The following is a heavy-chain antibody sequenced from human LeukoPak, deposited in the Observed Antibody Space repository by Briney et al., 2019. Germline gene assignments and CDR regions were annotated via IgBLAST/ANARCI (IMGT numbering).Heavy chain of an antibody. J-gene: IGHJ4*02. CDR2: INSNTGGT. CDR1: GYTFTGSF. V-gene: IGHV1-2*02. CDR3: ARADPVDY. Sequence: ASVKVSCKASGYTFTGSFMRWVRQAPGQGLEWMGWINSNTGGTKFAQKFQDRVTMTRDTSISTVYMELSSLRSDDTAVYYCARADPVDYWGQGTHITVSS.